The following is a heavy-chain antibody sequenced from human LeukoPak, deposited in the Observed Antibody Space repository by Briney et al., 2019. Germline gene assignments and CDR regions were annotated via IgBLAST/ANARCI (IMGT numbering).Heavy chain of an antibody. CDR2: IYYSGST. J-gene: IGHJ6*02. D-gene: IGHD4-17*01. CDR3: ARYLTVTTLAYYYGMDV. CDR1: GGSISSGGSY. Sequence: SETLSLTCTVSGGSISSGGSYWSWIRQHPGTGLEWIGYIYYSGSTYYNPSLKSRVTISVDTSKNQFSLKLSSVTAADTAVYYRARYLTVTTLAYYYGMDVWGQGTTVTVSS. V-gene: IGHV4-31*03.